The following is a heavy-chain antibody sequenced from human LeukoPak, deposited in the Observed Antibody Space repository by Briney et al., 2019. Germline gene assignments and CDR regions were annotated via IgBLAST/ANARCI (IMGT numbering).Heavy chain of an antibody. CDR1: GFTFSSYS. V-gene: IGHV3-21*01. CDR2: ISSSSYI. CDR3: ARGDYYGSGSYYLFDY. J-gene: IGHJ4*02. Sequence: GGSLRLSCAASGFTFSSYSMNWVRQAPGKGLEWVSSISSSSYIYYADSVKGRFTISRDNAKNSLYLQMNSLRAEDTAVYYCARGDYYGSGSYYLFDYWGQGTLVTVSS. D-gene: IGHD3-10*01.